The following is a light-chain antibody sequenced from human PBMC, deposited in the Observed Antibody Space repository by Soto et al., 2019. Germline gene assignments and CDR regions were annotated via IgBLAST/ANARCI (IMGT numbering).Light chain of an antibody. CDR1: SSDVGRHNY. CDR3: SSYADGSIYF. Sequence: QSGLTQPASVSGSPGQSITISCTGTSSDVGRHNYVSWYQRYPGKAPKLMLYEVSSRPSGVSNRFSGSKSGNTASLTISGLQAEDEADYYCSSYADGSIYFFGTGTKVTVL. V-gene: IGLV2-14*01. J-gene: IGLJ1*01. CDR2: EVS.